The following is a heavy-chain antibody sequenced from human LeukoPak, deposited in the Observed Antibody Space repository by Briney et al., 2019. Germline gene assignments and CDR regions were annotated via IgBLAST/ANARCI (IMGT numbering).Heavy chain of an antibody. V-gene: IGHV3-21*04. J-gene: IGHJ6*02. CDR3: AKRPQSVDYYYYYGMDV. CDR1: GFTFSSYS. Sequence: GGSLRLSCAASGFTFSSYSMNWVRQAPGKGLEGVSSISSSSSYIYYADSVKGRFTISRDNAKNSLYLQMNSLRAEDTAVYYCAKRPQSVDYYYYYGMDVWGQGTTVTASS. CDR2: ISSSSSYI.